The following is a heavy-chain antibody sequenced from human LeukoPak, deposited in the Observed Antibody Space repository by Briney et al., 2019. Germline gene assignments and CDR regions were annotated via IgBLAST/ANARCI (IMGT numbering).Heavy chain of an antibody. Sequence: PSETLSLTCTVSGASISSYYWSWIRQPAGKGLEWIGRIYTSGSTNYNPSLKSRVTISVDTSKNQFSLKLSSVTAADTAVYYCATYGDSGYGYDAFDIWGQGTMVTVSS. CDR3: ATYGDSGYGYDAFDI. CDR1: GASISSYY. D-gene: IGHD5-12*01. CDR2: IYTSGST. J-gene: IGHJ3*02. V-gene: IGHV4-4*07.